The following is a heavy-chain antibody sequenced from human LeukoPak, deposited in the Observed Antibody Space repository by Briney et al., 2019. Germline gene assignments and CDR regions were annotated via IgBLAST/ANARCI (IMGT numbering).Heavy chain of an antibody. Sequence: GASVKVSCKASGYTFTGYYMHWVRQAPGQRLEWMGWINAGNGNTKYSQKFQGRVTITRDTSASTAYMELSSLRSEDTAVYYCARVRGLYCSSTSCQNWFDPWGQGTLVTVSS. J-gene: IGHJ5*02. D-gene: IGHD2-2*01. CDR2: INAGNGNT. V-gene: IGHV1-3*01. CDR1: GYTFTGYY. CDR3: ARVRGLYCSSTSCQNWFDP.